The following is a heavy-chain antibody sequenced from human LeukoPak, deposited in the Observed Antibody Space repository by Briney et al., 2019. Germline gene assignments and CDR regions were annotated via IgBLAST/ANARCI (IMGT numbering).Heavy chain of an antibody. CDR1: GGSTSSYY. D-gene: IGHD6-13*01. CDR3: ARLSSSWSYFDY. V-gene: IGHV4-59*08. Sequence: SETLSLTCTVSGGSTSSYYWSWIRQPPGKGLEWIGYIYYSGSTNYNPSLKSRVTISVDTSKNQFSLKLSSVTAADTAVYYCARLSSSWSYFDYWGQGTLVTVSS. J-gene: IGHJ4*02. CDR2: IYYSGST.